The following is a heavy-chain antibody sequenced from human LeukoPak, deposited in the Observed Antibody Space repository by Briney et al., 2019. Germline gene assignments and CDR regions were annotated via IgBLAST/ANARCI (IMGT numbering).Heavy chain of an antibody. V-gene: IGHV4-34*01. Sequence: SETLSLTCAVYGGSFSGYYWSWIRQPPGKGLEWIGEVNHSGSTNYNPSLKSRVTISVDTPKNQFSLKLSSVTAADTAVYYCARGGPFSYYDILTGYTPPYPNWGQGTLVTVSS. CDR3: ARGGPFSYYDILTGYTPPYPN. D-gene: IGHD3-9*01. CDR2: VNHSGST. CDR1: GGSFSGYY. J-gene: IGHJ4*02.